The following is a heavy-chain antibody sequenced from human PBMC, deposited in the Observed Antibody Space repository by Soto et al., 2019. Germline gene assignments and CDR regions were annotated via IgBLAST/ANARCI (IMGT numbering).Heavy chain of an antibody. CDR1: GFTFSSYA. V-gene: IGHV3-30-3*01. Sequence: PGGSLRLSCAASGFTFSSYAMHWVRQAPGKGLEWVAVISYDGSNKYYADSVKGRFTISRDNSKNTLYLQMNSLRAEDTAVYYCASTIAAAGPRAYYYYGMDVWGQGITVTVSS. CDR3: ASTIAAAGPRAYYYYGMDV. D-gene: IGHD6-13*01. CDR2: ISYDGSNK. J-gene: IGHJ6*02.